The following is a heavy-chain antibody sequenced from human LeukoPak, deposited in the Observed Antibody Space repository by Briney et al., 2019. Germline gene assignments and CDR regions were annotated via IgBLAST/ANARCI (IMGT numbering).Heavy chain of an antibody. V-gene: IGHV3-74*01. CDR2: INTDGSST. CDR3: AREPYYYDSSGYYQH. D-gene: IGHD3-22*01. Sequence: GGSLRLSCAASGFTFSSYWMHWVRHAPGKGLVWVSRINTDGSSTSYADSVKDRFTISRDNAKNTLYLQMNSLRAEDTAVYYCAREPYYYDSSGYYQHWGQGTLVTVSS. J-gene: IGHJ1*01. CDR1: GFTFSSYW.